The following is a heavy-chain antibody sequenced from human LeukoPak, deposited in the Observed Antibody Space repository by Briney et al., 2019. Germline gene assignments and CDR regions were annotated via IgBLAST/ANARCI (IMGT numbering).Heavy chain of an antibody. CDR2: INPNSGGT. CDR1: GYTFTGYY. V-gene: IGHV1-2*02. CDR3: ARGGFVATIHYYYYGMDV. J-gene: IGHJ6*02. D-gene: IGHD5-12*01. Sequence: ASVKVSCKASGYTFTGYYMHWVRQAPGQGLEWMGWINPNSGGTNYAQKFQGRVTMTRDTSISTAYMELSRLRSDDTAVYYCARGGFVATIHYYYYGMDVWGQGTTVTVSS.